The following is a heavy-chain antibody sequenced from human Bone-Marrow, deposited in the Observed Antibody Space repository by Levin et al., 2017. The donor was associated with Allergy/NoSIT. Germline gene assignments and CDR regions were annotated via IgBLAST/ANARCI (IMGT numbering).Heavy chain of an antibody. Sequence: GESLKISCAASGFTFSSYGMHWVRQAPGKGLEWVAVISYDGSNKYYADSVKGRFTISRDNSKNTLYLQMNSLRAEDTAVYYCAKDLAVGYCSGGNCGAFDIWGQGTMVTVSS. CDR2: ISYDGSNK. CDR1: GFTFSSYG. J-gene: IGHJ3*02. D-gene: IGHD2-15*01. CDR3: AKDLAVGYCSGGNCGAFDI. V-gene: IGHV3-30*18.